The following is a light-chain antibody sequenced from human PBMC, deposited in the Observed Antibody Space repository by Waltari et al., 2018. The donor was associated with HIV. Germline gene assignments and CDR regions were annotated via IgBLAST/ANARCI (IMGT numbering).Light chain of an antibody. CDR2: WAS. CDR3: QQYYDHLLT. Sequence: DIVMSQSPDSLTVSLSETATINCKSSQNLLYSHNNNNYLSWYQVKPGQHPNLFIYWASTRLSGVPERFSGSGSVTDFTLTMSSLRAEDVAVYYCQQYYDHLLTFGGRSEVQIK. CDR1: QNLLYSHNNNNY. V-gene: IGKV4-1*01. J-gene: IGKJ4*01.